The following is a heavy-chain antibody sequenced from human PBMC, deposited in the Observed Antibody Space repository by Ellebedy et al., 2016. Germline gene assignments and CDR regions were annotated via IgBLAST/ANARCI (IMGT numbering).Heavy chain of an antibody. J-gene: IGHJ4*02. CDR3: AKDATVTTRGSALDY. CDR1: GFTFSYYY. V-gene: IGHV3-23*01. CDR2: ISGSGGST. Sequence: GGSLRLSCAASGFTFSYYYMSWVRQAPGKGLEWVSAISGSGGSTYYADSVKGRFTISSDDSKNTLYLQMNSLRAEDTAVYFCAKDATVTTRGSALDYWGQGTLVTVSS. D-gene: IGHD4-17*01.